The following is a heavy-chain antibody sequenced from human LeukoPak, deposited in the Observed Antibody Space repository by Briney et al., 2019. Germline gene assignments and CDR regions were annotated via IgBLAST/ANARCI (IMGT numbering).Heavy chain of an antibody. CDR3: TVGPHHYFDS. D-gene: IGHD4-11*01. CDR1: GGSINSGGYY. J-gene: IGHJ4*02. Sequence: TLSLTCTVSGGSINSGGYYWSWIRQHPGKGLEWTGYISYSGSIYYNPSLKSRVTISLDTSKNQFSLRLSSVSAADTAVYFCTVGPHHYFDSWGQGTLVTVSS. CDR2: ISYSGSI. V-gene: IGHV4-31*03.